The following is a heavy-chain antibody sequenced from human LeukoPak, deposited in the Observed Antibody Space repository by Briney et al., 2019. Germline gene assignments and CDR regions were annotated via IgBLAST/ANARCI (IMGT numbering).Heavy chain of an antibody. CDR2: ISYDGSNK. J-gene: IGHJ4*02. V-gene: IGHV3-30-3*01. CDR3: ARAATDYGDSPAY. CDR1: GSTFSSYA. D-gene: IGHD4-17*01. Sequence: TGGSLRLSCAASGSTFSSYAMHWVRQAPGKGLEWVAVISYDGSNKYYADSVKGRFTISRDNSKNTLYLQMNSLRAEDTAVYYCARAATDYGDSPAYWGQGTLVTISS.